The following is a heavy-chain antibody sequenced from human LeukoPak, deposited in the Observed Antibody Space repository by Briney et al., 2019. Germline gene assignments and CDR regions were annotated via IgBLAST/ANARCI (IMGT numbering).Heavy chain of an antibody. Sequence: GGSLRLSCADSGFTFSSYAMSWVRQAPGKGLEWVSSISGSGGSTYYADSVKGRFTISRDNSNNTLYLQMNSLRAEDTAVYYCAKSNDILTGYYPYFDYWGQGTLVTVSS. CDR3: AKSNDILTGYYPYFDY. D-gene: IGHD3-9*01. J-gene: IGHJ4*02. CDR1: GFTFSSYA. CDR2: ISGSGGST. V-gene: IGHV3-23*01.